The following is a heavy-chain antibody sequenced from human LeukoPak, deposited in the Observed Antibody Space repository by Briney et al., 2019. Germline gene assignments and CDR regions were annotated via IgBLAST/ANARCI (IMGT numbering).Heavy chain of an antibody. CDR1: GFTFSSYG. D-gene: IGHD2-2*01. CDR2: ISYDGSNK. Sequence: GGSLRLSCAASGFTFSSYGMHWVRQAPGKGLEWVAVISYDGSNKYYADSVKGRFTISRDNSKNTLYLQMNSLRAEDTAVYYCAKLIGYCSSTSCYASYWGQGTLVTVSS. CDR3: AKLIGYCSSTSCYASY. J-gene: IGHJ4*02. V-gene: IGHV3-30*18.